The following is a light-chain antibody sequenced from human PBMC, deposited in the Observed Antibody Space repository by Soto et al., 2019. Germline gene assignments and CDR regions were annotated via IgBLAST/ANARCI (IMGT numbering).Light chain of an antibody. CDR3: ASYTTSPSYV. J-gene: IGLJ1*01. CDR2: DVT. CDR1: SSDLGFYNY. Sequence: QSALIQPASVSGSPGQSITISCTGTSSDLGFYNYVSWYQQHPGKAPKLMIYDVTNRPSGVSDRFSGSKSANTASLPISGLQADDEADYYCASYTTSPSYVFGTGTKLTVL. V-gene: IGLV2-14*01.